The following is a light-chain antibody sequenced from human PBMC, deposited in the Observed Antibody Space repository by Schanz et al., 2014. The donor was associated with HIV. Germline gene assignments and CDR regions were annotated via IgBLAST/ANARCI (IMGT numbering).Light chain of an antibody. J-gene: IGLJ2*01. V-gene: IGLV1-40*01. Sequence: QSVLTQPPSESGAPGQGVTISCTGSTSNIGATFDVHWYQQLPGAPPKLLIYRNSERPSGVPNRFSVSRSGTSASLAITGLQAEDEADYYCQSYDSGLSGILFGGGTQLTVL. CDR3: QSYDSGLSGIL. CDR2: RNS. CDR1: TSNIGATFD.